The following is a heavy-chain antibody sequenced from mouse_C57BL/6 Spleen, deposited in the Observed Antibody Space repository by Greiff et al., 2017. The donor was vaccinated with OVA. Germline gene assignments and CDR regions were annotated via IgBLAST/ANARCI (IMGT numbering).Heavy chain of an antibody. CDR3: ARDTTVVAGDY. CDR1: GYTFTSYW. CDR2: IYPGSGST. Sequence: QVQLQQSGAELVKPGASVKMSCKASGYTFTSYWITWVKQRPGQGLEWIGDIYPGSGSTTYNEKFKSKATLTVDTSSSTAYMQLSSLTSEDSAVYYCARDTTVVAGDYWGQGTTLTVSS. V-gene: IGHV1-55*01. D-gene: IGHD1-1*01. J-gene: IGHJ2*01.